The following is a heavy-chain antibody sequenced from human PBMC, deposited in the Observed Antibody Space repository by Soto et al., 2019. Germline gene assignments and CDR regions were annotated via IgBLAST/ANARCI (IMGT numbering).Heavy chain of an antibody. CDR2: ISAYNGNT. J-gene: IGHJ6*02. CDR3: ARGYCTNGVCYKDV. D-gene: IGHD2-8*01. Sequence: ASVKVSCKASGYTFTSYGISWVRQAPGQGLEWMGWISAYNGNTNYAQKLQGRVTMTTDTSTSTAYMELSRLRSDDTAVYYCARGYCTNGVCYKDVWGQGTTVTVSS. V-gene: IGHV1-18*01. CDR1: GYTFTSYG.